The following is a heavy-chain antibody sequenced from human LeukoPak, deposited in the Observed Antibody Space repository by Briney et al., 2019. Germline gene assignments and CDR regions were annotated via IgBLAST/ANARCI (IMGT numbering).Heavy chain of an antibody. J-gene: IGHJ6*03. D-gene: IGHD3-3*01. V-gene: IGHV1-18*01. CDR3: ARDWVGERFLSPSDYYYYMDV. CDR2: ISAYNGNT. CDR1: GYTFTSYG. Sequence: ASVKVSCKASGYTFTSYGISWVRQAPGQGLEWMGWISAYNGNTNYAQKLQGRVTMTTDTSTSTAYMELRSLRSDDTAVYYCARDWVGERFLSPSDYYYYMDVWGKGTTVTVSS.